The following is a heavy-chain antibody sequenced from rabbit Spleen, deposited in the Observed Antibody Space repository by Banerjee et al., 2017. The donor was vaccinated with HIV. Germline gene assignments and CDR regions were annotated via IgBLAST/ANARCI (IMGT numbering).Heavy chain of an antibody. CDR3: ARDTGTSFSTYGMDL. J-gene: IGHJ6*01. Sequence: QQLVESGGGLVQPGASLTLTCTASGFSFSNSDYMCWVRQAPGKGLEWISCIAGSSSDFTYSATWAKGRFTISKTSSTTVTLQMTSLTVADTATYFCARDTGTSFSTYGMDLWGQGTLVTVS. CDR1: GFSFSNSDY. V-gene: IGHV1S40*01. CDR2: IAGSSSDFT. D-gene: IGHD7-1*01.